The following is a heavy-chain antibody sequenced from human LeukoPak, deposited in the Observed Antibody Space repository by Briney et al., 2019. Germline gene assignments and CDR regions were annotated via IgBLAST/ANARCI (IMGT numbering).Heavy chain of an antibody. D-gene: IGHD1-26*01. CDR1: GYTFTGYY. CDR3: ARAYSGSYPSDAFDV. Sequence: ASVKVSCKASGYTFTGYYMHCVRQAPGQGLEWMGWINPNSGGTNYAQKFQGRVTMTRDTSISTAYMELSRLRSDDTAVYYCARAYSGSYPSDAFDVWGQGTMVTVSS. V-gene: IGHV1-2*02. CDR2: INPNSGGT. J-gene: IGHJ3*01.